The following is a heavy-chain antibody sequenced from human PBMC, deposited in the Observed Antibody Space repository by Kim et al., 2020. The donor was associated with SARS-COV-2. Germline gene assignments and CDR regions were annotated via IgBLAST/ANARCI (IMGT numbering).Heavy chain of an antibody. J-gene: IGHJ4*02. CDR3: AREWINSGSGSSTHFDY. D-gene: IGHD3-10*01. CDR2: IIPIFGTG. Sequence: SVKVSCKASGGTFSSYAISWVRQAPGQGLEWMGGIIPIFGTGNYAQKFQGRVTITADESTSTAYMELSSLRSEDTAVYYCAREWINSGSGSSTHFDYWGQGTLVTVSS. CDR1: GGTFSSYA. V-gene: IGHV1-69*13.